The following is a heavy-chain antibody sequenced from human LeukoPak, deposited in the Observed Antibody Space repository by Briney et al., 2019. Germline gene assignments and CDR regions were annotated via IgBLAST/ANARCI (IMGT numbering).Heavy chain of an antibody. CDR1: GFTFSSYG. Sequence: GGPLRLSCAASGFTFSSYGMHRVRQAPGKGLEWVAVISYDGSNKYYADSVKGRFTISRDNAKNSLYLQMNSLRAEDTAVYYRARDRGCSSTSCSYYFDYWGQGTLVTVSS. CDR3: ARDRGCSSTSCSYYFDY. J-gene: IGHJ4*02. D-gene: IGHD2-2*01. CDR2: ISYDGSNK. V-gene: IGHV3-30*03.